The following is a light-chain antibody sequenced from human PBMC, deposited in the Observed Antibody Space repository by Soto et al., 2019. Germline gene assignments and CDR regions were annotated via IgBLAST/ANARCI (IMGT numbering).Light chain of an antibody. J-gene: IGKJ1*01. CDR2: GAS. V-gene: IGKV3-20*01. CDR3: QQYNDWPLT. CDR1: QSVSSSY. Sequence: EIVLTPSPGTLSLSPVERAPLSCRASQSVSSSYLAWYQQKPGQAPRLLIYGASSRATGIPARFSGSGSGTDFTLTISSLEPEDFAVYYCQQYNDWPLTFGQGTKVDIK.